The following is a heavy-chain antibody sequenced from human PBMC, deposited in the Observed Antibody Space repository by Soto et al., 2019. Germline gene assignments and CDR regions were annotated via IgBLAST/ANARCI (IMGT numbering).Heavy chain of an antibody. CDR2: ISSSGSTI. D-gene: IGHD3-3*01. Sequence: PGGSLRLSCAASGFTFSDYYMSWIRQAPGKGLEWVSYISSSGSTIYYADSVKGRFTISRDNAKNSLYLQMNSLRAEDTAVYYCARVLGGYYDFWSGYYETDSMTSDPWGQGTLVTVSS. CDR3: ARVLGGYYDFWSGYYETDSMTSDP. CDR1: GFTFSDYY. V-gene: IGHV3-11*01. J-gene: IGHJ5*02.